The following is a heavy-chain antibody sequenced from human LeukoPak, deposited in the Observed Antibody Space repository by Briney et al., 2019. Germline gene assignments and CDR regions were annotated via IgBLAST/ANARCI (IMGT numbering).Heavy chain of an antibody. CDR2: INHSGNT. D-gene: IGHD6-6*01. J-gene: IGHJ6*02. V-gene: IGHV4-34*01. CDR3: ARTYSSSSLRYYYYYGMDV. Sequence: SETLSLTCTVSGGSISSYYWGWIRQPPGKGLEWIGEINHSGNTNYNPSLKSRVTISVDTSKNQFSPKLSSVTAADTAVYYCARTYSSSSLRYYYYYGMDVWGQGTTVTVSS. CDR1: GGSISSYY.